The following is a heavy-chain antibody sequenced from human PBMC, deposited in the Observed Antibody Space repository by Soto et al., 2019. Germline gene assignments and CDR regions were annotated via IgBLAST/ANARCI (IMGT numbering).Heavy chain of an antibody. D-gene: IGHD2-15*01. V-gene: IGHV4-4*07. J-gene: IGHJ6*02. CDR3: ARGLVRLRGPYYYYGMDV. CDR1: GRSISSYY. Sequence: SETLSLTCTVAGRSISSYYWSWIRLPAGKGLEWIGRIYTSGSTNYNPSLKSRVTMSVDTSKNQFSLKLSSVTAADTAVYYCARGLVRLRGPYYYYGMDVWGQGTTVTVSS. CDR2: IYTSGST.